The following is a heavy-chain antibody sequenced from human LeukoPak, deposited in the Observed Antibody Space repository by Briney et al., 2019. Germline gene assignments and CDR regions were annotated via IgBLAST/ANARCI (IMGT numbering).Heavy chain of an antibody. Sequence: GGSLRLSCAVSGVRFSNYAMTWVRQAPGKGLEWVSSVTGNGDNTFHADSVKGRFTISRDNSKNMLYLQINSLRAEDTAVYYCARDRNYFEALHRSYWGQGTLVTVSS. CDR2: VTGNGDNT. CDR1: GVRFSNYA. D-gene: IGHD3-10*01. J-gene: IGHJ4*02. CDR3: ARDRNYFEALHRSY. V-gene: IGHV3-23*01.